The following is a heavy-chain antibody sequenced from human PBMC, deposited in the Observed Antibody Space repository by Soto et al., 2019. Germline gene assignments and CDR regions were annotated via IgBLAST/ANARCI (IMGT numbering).Heavy chain of an antibody. V-gene: IGHV4-31*03. Sequence: SETLSLTCTVSGGSISSGGYYWSWIRQHPGKGLEWIGYIYYSGSTYYNPSLKSRVTISVDTSKNQFSLKLSSVTAADTAVYYCARGGTMVRGAGSWGKGTTVTVSS. D-gene: IGHD3-10*01. J-gene: IGHJ6*04. CDR1: GGSISSGGYY. CDR2: IYYSGST. CDR3: ARGGTMVRGAGS.